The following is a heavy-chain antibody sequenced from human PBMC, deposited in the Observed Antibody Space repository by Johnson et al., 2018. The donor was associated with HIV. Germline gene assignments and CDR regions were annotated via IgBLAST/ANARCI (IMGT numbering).Heavy chain of an antibody. CDR3: ANFRGTTRNPDAFDI. CDR2: ISYDGSNK. V-gene: IGHV3-30-3*01. CDR1: GFTFSSYA. Sequence: VQLVESGGGVVQPGRSLRLSCAASGFTFSSYAMHWVRQAPGNGLEWVAVISYDGSNKYYADSVKGRFTISRDNSKNTLYLQMNSLRAEDTAVYYCANFRGTTRNPDAFDIWGQGTMVTVSS. D-gene: IGHD1-1*01. J-gene: IGHJ3*02.